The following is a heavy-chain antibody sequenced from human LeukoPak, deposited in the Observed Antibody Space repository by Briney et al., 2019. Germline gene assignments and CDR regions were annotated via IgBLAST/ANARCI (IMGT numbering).Heavy chain of an antibody. CDR3: ARTAAAGTDY. J-gene: IGHJ4*02. CDR1: GGSIRSGGYY. D-gene: IGHD6-13*01. CDR2: IYLSGRT. Sequence: PSETLSLTCTVSGGSIRSGGYYWSWIRQPPGKGLAWIGCIYLSGRTYYNQSLHSRVTISVDRSNNQFFLPLSSVTAADTPVYYWARTAAAGTDYWGQGTLVTVSS. V-gene: IGHV4-30-2*01.